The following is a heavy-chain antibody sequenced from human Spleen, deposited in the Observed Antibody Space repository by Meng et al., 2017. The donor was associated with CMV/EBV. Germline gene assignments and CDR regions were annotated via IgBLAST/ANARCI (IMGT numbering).Heavy chain of an antibody. J-gene: IGHJ4*02. V-gene: IGHV3-30-3*01. CDR1: GFTFSSYA. CDR2: ISYDGSNK. Sequence: LSCAASGFTFSSYAMHWVRQAPGKGLEWVAVISYDGSNKYYADSVKGRFTISRDNSKNTLYLQMNSLRAEDTAVYYCARDDGHHFDYWGQGTLVTVSS. CDR3: ARDDGHHFDY.